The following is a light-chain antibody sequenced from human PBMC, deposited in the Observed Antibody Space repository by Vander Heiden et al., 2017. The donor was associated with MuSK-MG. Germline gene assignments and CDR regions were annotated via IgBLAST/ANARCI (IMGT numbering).Light chain of an antibody. CDR2: WAS. Sequence: DIVMTQSPASLSVSLGERATITCQSSQRLLFASNNESTLAWYQQKPGRPPKLLIYWASTRQSGVPDRFSGSGCGTDFTLTISSRQAEDVAVYYCQQHNYSPPWTFGQGTKVEIK. CDR3: QQHNYSPPWT. J-gene: IGKJ1*01. V-gene: IGKV4-1*01. CDR1: QRLLFASNNEST.